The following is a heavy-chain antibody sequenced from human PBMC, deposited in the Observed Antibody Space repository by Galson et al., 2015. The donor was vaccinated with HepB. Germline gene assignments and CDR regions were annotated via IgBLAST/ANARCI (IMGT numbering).Heavy chain of an antibody. V-gene: IGHV3-30*04. Sequence: SLRLSCAASGFTFSGYAMHWVRQAPGKGLQWVAVISYDGTNKFYARSVKGRSTISRDNSGNTLFLHMNSLRPEDTAVYYCVKGGGCGAIRGRGGFDAWGQGALVTVSS. D-gene: IGHD2-21*01. CDR1: GFTFSGYA. J-gene: IGHJ5*02. CDR3: VKGGGCGAIRGRGGFDA. CDR2: ISYDGTNK.